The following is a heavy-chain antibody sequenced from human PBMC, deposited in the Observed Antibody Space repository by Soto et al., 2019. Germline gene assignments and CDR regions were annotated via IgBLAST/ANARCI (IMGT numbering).Heavy chain of an antibody. V-gene: IGHV4-38-2*01. D-gene: IGHD3-10*02. CDR3: ARYTITMFLY. Sequence: PSETLSLTCAVSGYSISSGYYWGWIRQPPGKGLEWIGSIYHSGSTYYNPSLKSRVTISVDTPKNQFSLKLSSVTAADTAVYYCARYTITMFLYWGQGTLVTVSS. CDR1: GYSISSGYY. J-gene: IGHJ4*02. CDR2: IYHSGST.